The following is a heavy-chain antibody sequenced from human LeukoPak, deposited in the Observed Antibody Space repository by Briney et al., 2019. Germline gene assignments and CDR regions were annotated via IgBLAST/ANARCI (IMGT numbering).Heavy chain of an antibody. CDR1: GFTFSNAW. CDR3: TTDSNCGGDCYVYYYYYYMDV. Sequence: GGSLRLSCAASGFTFSNAWMSWVRQAPGKGLEWVGRIKSKTDGGTTDYAAPVKGRFTISRDDSKNTLYLQMNSLKTEDTAVYYCTTDSNCGGDCYVYYYYYYMDVWGKGTTVTVSS. J-gene: IGHJ6*03. V-gene: IGHV3-15*01. D-gene: IGHD2-21*02. CDR2: IKSKTDGGTT.